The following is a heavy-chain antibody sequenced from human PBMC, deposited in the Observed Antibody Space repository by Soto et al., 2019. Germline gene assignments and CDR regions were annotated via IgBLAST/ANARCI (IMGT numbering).Heavy chain of an antibody. J-gene: IGHJ4*02. Sequence: QVQLVQSGAEVKKPGASVKVSCKASGYTFTNFGISWVRQAPGQGLEWMGWISAYNGNTNYAQNFQGRVTMTTDTSTSTDYMELRSLRSDDTALYYCAGGGNQIDYWGQGTLVTVSS. V-gene: IGHV1-18*01. D-gene: IGHD3-16*01. CDR2: ISAYNGNT. CDR3: AGGGNQIDY. CDR1: GYTFTNFG.